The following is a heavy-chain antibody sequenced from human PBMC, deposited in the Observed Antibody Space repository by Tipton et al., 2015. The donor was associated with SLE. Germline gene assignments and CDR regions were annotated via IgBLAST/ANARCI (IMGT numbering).Heavy chain of an antibody. Sequence: TLSLTCGVSGGSISSSNWWSWVRQPPGKGLEWIGEIYHSGSTNYNPSLKSRVTISVDTSKNQFSLKLSSVTAADTAVYYCARAASGCSSTSCPFDYWGQGTLVTVSS. CDR1: GGSISSSNW. CDR3: ARAASGCSSTSCPFDY. V-gene: IGHV4-4*02. CDR2: IYHSGST. J-gene: IGHJ4*02. D-gene: IGHD2-2*01.